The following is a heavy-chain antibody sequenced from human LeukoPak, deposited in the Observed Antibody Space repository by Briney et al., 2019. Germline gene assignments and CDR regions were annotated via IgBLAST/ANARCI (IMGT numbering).Heavy chain of an antibody. V-gene: IGHV3-23*01. D-gene: IGHD6-19*01. Sequence: PGGSLRLSCAASGFTFSSYAMNGVRQAPGKGLEWVSGISGSDGSTFYANSVKGRFTISRDNSKNTLYLQMNSLRAEDTATYFCARSVAVAGREDFWGQGTLVTVSS. CDR2: ISGSDGST. J-gene: IGHJ4*02. CDR1: GFTFSSYA. CDR3: ARSVAVAGREDF.